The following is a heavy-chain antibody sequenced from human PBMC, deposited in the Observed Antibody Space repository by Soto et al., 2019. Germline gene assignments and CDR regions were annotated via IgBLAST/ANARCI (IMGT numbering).Heavy chain of an antibody. CDR1: GFTFSSYW. CDR3: AVRASYYDSSGYFDY. D-gene: IGHD3-22*01. Sequence: GGSLRLSCAASGFTFSSYWMHWVRQAPGKGLVWVSRINSDGSSTSYADSVKGRFTISRDNAKNTLYLQMNSLRAEDTAVYYCAVRASYYDSSGYFDYWGQGTLVTVSS. J-gene: IGHJ4*02. CDR2: INSDGSST. V-gene: IGHV3-74*01.